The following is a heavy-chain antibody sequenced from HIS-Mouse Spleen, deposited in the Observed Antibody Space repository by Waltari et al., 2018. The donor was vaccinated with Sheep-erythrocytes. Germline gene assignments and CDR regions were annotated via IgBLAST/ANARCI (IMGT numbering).Heavy chain of an antibody. CDR1: GYSFTSYW. Sequence: EVQLVQSGAEVKKPGESLKISCKGSGYSFTSYWIGWVRQMPGKGLEWMGSMDPGDSDIRYSPSFQGQGTISAGKSISTVYLQRSCLKASDTAMYYCAKVGIAAAGTWGAFDIWGQGTMVTVSS. J-gene: IGHJ3*02. V-gene: IGHV5-51*01. CDR2: MDPGDSDI. D-gene: IGHD6-13*01. CDR3: AKVGIAAAGTWGAFDI.